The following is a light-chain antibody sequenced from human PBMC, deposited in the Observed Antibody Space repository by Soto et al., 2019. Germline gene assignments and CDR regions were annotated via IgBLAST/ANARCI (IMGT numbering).Light chain of an antibody. CDR2: DVS. CDR1: SSDVGGYNF. V-gene: IGLV2-11*01. Sequence: QSALTQPRSVSGSPGQSVTISCTGTSSDVGGYNFVSWYQHHPGKAPELMIYDVSKRPSGVPDRFSGAKSCNTSSLTISGLQAEDEADYYCCSYAGSYTGVFGGGTKLTVL. J-gene: IGLJ2*01. CDR3: CSYAGSYTGV.